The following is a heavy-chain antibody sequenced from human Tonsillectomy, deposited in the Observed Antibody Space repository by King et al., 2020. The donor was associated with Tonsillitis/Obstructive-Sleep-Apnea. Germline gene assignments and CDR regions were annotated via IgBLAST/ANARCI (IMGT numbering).Heavy chain of an antibody. D-gene: IGHD1-26*01. CDR2: IKSKTDGGTT. CDR3: TTDGKIVAAKGFGY. V-gene: IGHV3-15*07. J-gene: IGHJ4*02. Sequence: VQLVESGGGLVKPGGSLRLSCAASGFTFSNAWMNWVRQAPGKGLEWVGRIKSKTDGGTTDYAAPVKGRFTISRDDSKNTMYLQMNSLKNEDTVVYYCTTDGKIVAAKGFGYWGQGTLVTVSS. CDR1: GFTFSNAW.